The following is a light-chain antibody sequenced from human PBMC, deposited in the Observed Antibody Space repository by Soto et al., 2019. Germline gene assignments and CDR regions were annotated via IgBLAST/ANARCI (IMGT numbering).Light chain of an antibody. Sequence: EIVLTQSPATLSLSPGERATLSCRASQSVSSYLAWYQQKPGQAPRLLIYDASNRATGIPARFSGSGSGTDFNLTISRLEPEDFAVYYCQQRSNWPPITFGQGTRLEIK. CDR1: QSVSSY. CDR2: DAS. V-gene: IGKV3-11*01. CDR3: QQRSNWPPIT. J-gene: IGKJ5*01.